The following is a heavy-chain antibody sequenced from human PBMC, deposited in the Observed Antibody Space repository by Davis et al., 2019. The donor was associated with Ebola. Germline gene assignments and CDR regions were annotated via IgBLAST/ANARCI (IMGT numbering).Heavy chain of an antibody. D-gene: IGHD4-17*01. Sequence: GESLKISCAASEFTFSNYAMSWVRQAPGKGLEWVAVISYDGSNKYYADSVKGRFTISRDNSKNTLYLQMNSLRAEDTAVYYCAKDKYGDDNWFDPWGQGTLVTVSS. CDR1: EFTFSNYA. CDR2: ISYDGSNK. CDR3: AKDKYGDDNWFDP. J-gene: IGHJ5*02. V-gene: IGHV3-30*18.